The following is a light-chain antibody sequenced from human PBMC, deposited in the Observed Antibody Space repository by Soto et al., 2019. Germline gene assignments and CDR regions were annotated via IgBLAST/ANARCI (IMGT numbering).Light chain of an antibody. CDR3: QQLNSYPIT. CDR1: QGLSTY. J-gene: IGKJ5*01. V-gene: IGKV1-9*01. Sequence: DIPLTQSPSFLSASVGDRVTITCRASQGLSTYLAWYQQKPGKAPNLLIYTASTLQSGVPSRFSGSGSGTEFTLTISSLQPEDFATYYCQQLNSYPITFGQGTRLEIK. CDR2: TAS.